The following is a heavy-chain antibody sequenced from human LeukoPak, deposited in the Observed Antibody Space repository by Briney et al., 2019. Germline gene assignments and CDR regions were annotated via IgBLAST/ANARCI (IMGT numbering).Heavy chain of an antibody. CDR1: GFTFSSYA. V-gene: IGHV3-30*07. CDR2: ISYDGSNK. J-gene: IGHJ5*02. CDR3: TREYSPYSGSP. D-gene: IGHD1-26*01. Sequence: GGSLRLSCAASGFTFSSYAMHWVRQAPGKGLEWVAVISYDGSNKYYADSVKGRFTISRDNSKNTLYLQMNSLRAEDTAVYYCTREYSPYSGSPWGQGTLVTVSS.